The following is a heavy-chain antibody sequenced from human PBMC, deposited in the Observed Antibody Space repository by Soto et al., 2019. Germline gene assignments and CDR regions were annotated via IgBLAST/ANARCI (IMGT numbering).Heavy chain of an antibody. D-gene: IGHD7-27*01. CDR3: ATTLPAWGSQHYYSYYGMDV. V-gene: IGHV1-24*01. Sequence: ASVKVSCKVSGYTLTELSMHWVRQAPGKGLEWMGGFDPEDGETIYAQKFQGRVTMTEDTSTDTAYMELSSLRSEDTAVYYCATTLPAWGSQHYYSYYGMDVWGQGTTVTVSS. CDR2: FDPEDGET. CDR1: GYTLTELS. J-gene: IGHJ6*02.